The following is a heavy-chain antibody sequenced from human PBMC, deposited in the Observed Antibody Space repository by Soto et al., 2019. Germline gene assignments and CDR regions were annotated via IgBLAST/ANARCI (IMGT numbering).Heavy chain of an antibody. D-gene: IGHD4-17*01. J-gene: IGHJ4*02. V-gene: IGHV4-4*02. CDR2: VHYSGST. Sequence: QVQLQESGPGLVKPSGTLSLTCAVSGGSIRSSNWWSWVRQPPGQGLQWIGEVHYSGSTNYNPSLKSRVTISVDTSTNQVSLKVTSVTAADTALYFCAGKSPAVTTPSFDYWGQGALVTVSS. CDR1: GGSIRSSNW. CDR3: AGKSPAVTTPSFDY.